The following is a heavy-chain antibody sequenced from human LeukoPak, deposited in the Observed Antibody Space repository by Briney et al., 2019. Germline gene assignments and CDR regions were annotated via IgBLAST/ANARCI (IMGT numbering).Heavy chain of an antibody. Sequence: SETLSLTCTVSGGSISSSTYFWGWIRQPPGKGLEWIGSIYHSGSTYYNPSLKSRVTISVDTSKNQFSLKLSSVTAADTAVYYCARDLGLYSSSWYPGYYYYCYMDVWGKGTTVTVSS. J-gene: IGHJ6*03. CDR2: IYHSGST. CDR1: GGSISSSTYF. CDR3: ARDLGLYSSSWYPGYYYYCYMDV. V-gene: IGHV4-39*07. D-gene: IGHD6-13*01.